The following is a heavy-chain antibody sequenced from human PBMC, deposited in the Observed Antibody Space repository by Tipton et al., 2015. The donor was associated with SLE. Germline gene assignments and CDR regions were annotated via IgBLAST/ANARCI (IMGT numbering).Heavy chain of an antibody. J-gene: IGHJ6*03. V-gene: IGHV4-30-4*01. Sequence: TLSLTCTVSGGSISSGDYYWSWIRQPPGKGLEWIGYIYYSGSTYYNPSLKSRVTISVDTSKNQFSLKLSSVTAADTAVYYCARDSYGATAYYYYYMDVWGKGTTVTVSS. D-gene: IGHD4-17*01. CDR2: IYYSGST. CDR3: ARDSYGATAYYYYYMDV. CDR1: GGSISSGDYY.